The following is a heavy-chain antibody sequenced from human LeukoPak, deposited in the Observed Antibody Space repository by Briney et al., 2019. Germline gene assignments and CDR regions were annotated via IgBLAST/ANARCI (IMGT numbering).Heavy chain of an antibody. CDR3: ATGYSSKDWFDP. J-gene: IGHJ5*02. Sequence: ASVTVSCKVSGYTLTELSMHWVRQAPGKGPEWMGGFDPEDGETIYAQKFQGRVTMTEDTSTDTAYMELSSLRSEDTAVYYCATGYSSKDWFDPWGQGTLVTVSS. D-gene: IGHD6-19*01. CDR2: FDPEDGET. CDR1: GYTLTELS. V-gene: IGHV1-24*01.